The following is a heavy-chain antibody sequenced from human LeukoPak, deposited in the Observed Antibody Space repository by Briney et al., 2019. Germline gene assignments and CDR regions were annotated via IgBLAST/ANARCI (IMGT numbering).Heavy chain of an antibody. Sequence: SQTLSLTCTVSGGSISSGSYYWSWIRQPAGKGLEWIGRIYTSGSTNYNPSLKSRVTISVDTSKNQFSLKLSSVTAADTAVYYCARDPTPLAFDIWGQGTMVTASS. J-gene: IGHJ3*02. D-gene: IGHD4-11*01. CDR2: IYTSGST. V-gene: IGHV4-61*02. CDR3: ARDPTPLAFDI. CDR1: GGSISSGSYY.